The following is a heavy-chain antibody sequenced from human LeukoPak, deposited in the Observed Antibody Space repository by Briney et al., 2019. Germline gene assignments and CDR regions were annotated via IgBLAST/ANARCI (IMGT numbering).Heavy chain of an antibody. CDR1: GFTFSSYG. Sequence: RRSLRLSCAASGFTFSSYGMHWVRQAPGQGVGWVAVIWYDGSNKYYTDSVKDRFTIYRSNSTNPVYLQMDSLRAEGTAVYYFARASGYDYGGYYYYYGMDVWGKGATVTVPS. D-gene: IGHD5-12*01. J-gene: IGHJ6*04. CDR2: IWYDGSNK. V-gene: IGHV3-33*01. CDR3: ARASGYDYGGYYYYYGMDV.